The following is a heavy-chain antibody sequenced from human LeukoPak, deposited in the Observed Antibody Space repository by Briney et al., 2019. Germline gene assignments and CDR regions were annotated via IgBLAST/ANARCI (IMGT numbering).Heavy chain of an antibody. CDR3: ARARVLGTGNHHSFDY. CDR1: GFTLSDYY. D-gene: IGHD1-14*01. V-gene: IGHV3-72*01. CDR2: TRSKANSYTT. J-gene: IGHJ4*02. Sequence: GGSLRLSCAASGFTLSDYYMDWVRQAPGKGLEWIGRTRSKANSYTTEYAASVKGRFTISRDDSKNSLYLHMNSLKTEDTAVYYCARARVLGTGNHHSFDYWGQGTLVIVSS.